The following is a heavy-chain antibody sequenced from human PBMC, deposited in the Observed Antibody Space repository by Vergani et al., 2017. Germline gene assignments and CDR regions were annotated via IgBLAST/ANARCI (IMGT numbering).Heavy chain of an antibody. V-gene: IGHV4-4*07. Sequence: QVRLQESGPGLVKPSETLSLTCSVSGGSMSGYYWSWIRQPAGKGLEWIGRIYMSGSTNYNPSLKSRVTISVDTSKNQFSLKLSSVTAADTAVYYCAREYRAKVYSNDYYYGMDVWGQGP. CDR2: IYMSGST. CDR3: AREYRAKVYSNDYYYGMDV. CDR1: GGSMSGYY. J-gene: IGHJ6*02. D-gene: IGHD5-18*01.